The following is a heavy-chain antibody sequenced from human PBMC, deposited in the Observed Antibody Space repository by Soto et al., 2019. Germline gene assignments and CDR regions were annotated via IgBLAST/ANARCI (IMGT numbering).Heavy chain of an antibody. CDR1: GGSIRSYY. CDR2: IYYSGST. CDR3: ARHGSPMNFDY. V-gene: IGHV4-59*08. J-gene: IGHJ4*02. D-gene: IGHD1-26*01. Sequence: SETLSLTCTVSGGSIRSYYGSWIRQPPGKGLEWIGYIYYSGSTNYSPSLKSRVTISVDTSKNQFSLKLSSVTAADTAVYYCARHGSPMNFDYWGQGTLVTVSS.